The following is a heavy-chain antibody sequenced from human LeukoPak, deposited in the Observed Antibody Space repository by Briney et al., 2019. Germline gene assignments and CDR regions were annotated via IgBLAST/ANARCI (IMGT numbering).Heavy chain of an antibody. CDR1: GFTFSSYS. CDR3: VRDPGGSYRYYYGMDV. D-gene: IGHD1-26*01. V-gene: IGHV3-48*02. J-gene: IGHJ6*02. CDR2: ISSSSSTI. Sequence: GGSLRLSCAASGFTFSSYSMNWVRQAPGKGLEWVSYISSSSSTIYYADSVKGRFTISRDNAKNSLYLQMNSLRDEDTAVYYCVRDPGGSYRYYYGMDVWGQGTTVTVSS.